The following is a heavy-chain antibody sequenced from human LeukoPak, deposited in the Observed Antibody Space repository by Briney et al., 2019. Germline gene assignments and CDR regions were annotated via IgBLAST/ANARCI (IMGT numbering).Heavy chain of an antibody. CDR1: GFTFSSYT. V-gene: IGHV3-64*01. Sequence: GGSLRLSCAASGFTFSSYTMHWVRQAPGKGLEYVSAISSSGGSTYYANSVKGRFTISRDNSKNTLYLQMGSLRAEDMAVYYCARDLFITTKREYYYYMDVWGKGTTVTVSS. CDR3: ARDLFITTKREYYYYMDV. CDR2: ISSSGGST. J-gene: IGHJ6*03. D-gene: IGHD3-22*01.